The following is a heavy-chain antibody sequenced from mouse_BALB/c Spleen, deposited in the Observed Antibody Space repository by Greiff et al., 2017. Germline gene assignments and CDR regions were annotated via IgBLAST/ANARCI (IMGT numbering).Heavy chain of an antibody. CDR2: IRNKANGYTT. CDR1: GFTFTDYY. Sequence: EVMLVESGGGLVQPGGSLRLSCATSGFTFTDYYMSWVRQPPGKALEWLGFIRNKANGYTTEYSASVKGRFTISRDNSQSILYLQMNTLRAEDSATYYCARDMRGTGFDYWGQGTTLTVSS. D-gene: IGHD3-3*01. V-gene: IGHV7-3*02. CDR3: ARDMRGTGFDY. J-gene: IGHJ2*01.